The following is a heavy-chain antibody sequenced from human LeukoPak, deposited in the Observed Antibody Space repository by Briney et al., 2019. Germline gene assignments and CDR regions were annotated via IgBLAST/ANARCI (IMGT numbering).Heavy chain of an antibody. CDR1: GGSISSYY. D-gene: IGHD3-10*01. CDR2: IYSSGST. V-gene: IGHV4-4*07. CDR3: AREGAYYYGSGSYLPFDY. J-gene: IGHJ4*02. Sequence: SETLSLTCTVSGGSISSYYWSWIRQSPGKGLEWIGRIYSSGSTNYNPSLESRVTMSLDTSKNQFSLKLSSVTAADTAVYYCAREGAYYYGSGSYLPFDYWGQGILVTVSS.